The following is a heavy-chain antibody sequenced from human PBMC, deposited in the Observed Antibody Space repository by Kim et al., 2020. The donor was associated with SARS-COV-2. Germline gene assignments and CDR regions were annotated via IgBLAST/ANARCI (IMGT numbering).Heavy chain of an antibody. D-gene: IGHD3-22*01. J-gene: IGHJ5*02. Sequence: ASVKVSCKASGYTFTSYGISWVRQAPGQGLEWMGWISAYNGNTNYAQKLQGRVTMTTDTSTSTAYMELRSLRSDDTAVYYCAIGRDSSGYYYPPRWFDPWGQGTLVTVSS. V-gene: IGHV1-18*04. CDR3: AIGRDSSGYYYPPRWFDP. CDR2: ISAYNGNT. CDR1: GYTFTSYG.